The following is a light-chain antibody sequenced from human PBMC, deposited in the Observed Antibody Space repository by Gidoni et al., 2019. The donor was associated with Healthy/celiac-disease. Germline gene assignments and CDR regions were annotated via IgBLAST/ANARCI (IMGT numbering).Light chain of an antibody. V-gene: IGLV2-14*01. CDR3: SSYTSSSTYV. CDR2: EVS. Sequence: QSALTQPASVSGSPGQSITISCTGTSSDVGGYNYVSWDQQQPGKAPKLMIYEVSNRPSGVSNRFSGSKSGNTASLTISGLQAEDEADYYCSSYTSSSTYVFGTGTKVTVL. J-gene: IGLJ1*01. CDR1: SSDVGGYNY.